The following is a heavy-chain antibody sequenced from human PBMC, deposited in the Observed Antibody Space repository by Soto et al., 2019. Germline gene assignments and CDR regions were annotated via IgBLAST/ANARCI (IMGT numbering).Heavy chain of an antibody. CDR2: IYYSGSA. J-gene: IGHJ3*02. D-gene: IGHD2-2*01. CDR1: GGSISSGGYF. CDR3: ARDTPNGRRGSAINI. V-gene: IGHV4-31*03. Sequence: QVQLQESGPGLLKPSQTLSLTCTVSGGSISSGGYFWNWIRHHPGKGLEWIGYIYYSGSAYYNPSLKSRVTISLDTSKNQFSLKVNSVTDADTSIYYCARDTPNGRRGSAINILGPGTAVTVSS.